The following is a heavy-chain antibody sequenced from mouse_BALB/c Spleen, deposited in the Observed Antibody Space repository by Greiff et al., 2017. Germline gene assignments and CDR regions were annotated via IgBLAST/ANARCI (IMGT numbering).Heavy chain of an antibody. CDR3: ARIYDSYYYAMDY. CDR1: GFTFSSYA. Sequence: EVNVVESGGGLVKPGGSLKLSCAASGFTFSSYAMSWVRQSPEKRLEWVAEISSGGSYTYYPDTVTGRFTISIDNAKNTLYLEMSSMRSEDTAMYDCARIYDSYYYAMDYWGQGTSVTVSS. D-gene: IGHD2-3*01. V-gene: IGHV5-9-4*01. CDR2: ISSGGSYT. J-gene: IGHJ4*01.